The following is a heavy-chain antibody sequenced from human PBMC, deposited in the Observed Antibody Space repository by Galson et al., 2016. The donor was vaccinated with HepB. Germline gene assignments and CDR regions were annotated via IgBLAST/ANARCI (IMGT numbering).Heavy chain of an antibody. CDR3: ARPRAQPDDAFDI. CDR2: ISSSSSYT. J-gene: IGHJ3*02. Sequence: SLRLSCAASGFTFSDYYMTWIRQAPGKGLEWVSYISSSSSYTSYVDSVRGRFTISRDNAKNSLYLQMNSLRAEDTAVYYCARPRAQPDDAFDIWGQGTMVTVSS. V-gene: IGHV3-11*06. CDR1: GFTFSDYY.